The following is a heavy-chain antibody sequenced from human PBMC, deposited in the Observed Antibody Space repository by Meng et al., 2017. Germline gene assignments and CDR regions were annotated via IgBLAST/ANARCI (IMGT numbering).Heavy chain of an antibody. Sequence: GQLQESGPGLVKPSQTLSLTCTVSGGSISSGGYYWSWIRQHPGKGLEWIGYIYYSGSTYYNPSLKSRVTISVDTSKNQFSLKLSSVTAADTAVYYCAREGGYCSGGSCYSIMHNWFDPWGQGTLVTVSS. V-gene: IGHV4-31*03. CDR3: AREGGYCSGGSCYSIMHNWFDP. CDR1: GGSISSGGYY. J-gene: IGHJ5*02. CDR2: IYYSGST. D-gene: IGHD2-15*01.